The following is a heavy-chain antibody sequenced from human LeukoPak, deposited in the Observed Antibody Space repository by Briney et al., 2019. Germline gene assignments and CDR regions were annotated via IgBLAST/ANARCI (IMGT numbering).Heavy chain of an antibody. CDR2: ISGSGGST. Sequence: GGSLRLSCAASGVTFSSYAMSWVRQAPGKGLEWVSAISGSGGSTYYADSVKGRFTISRDNSKNTLYLQMNSLRAEDTAVYYCATGYAGELGAFDIWGQGTMVTVSS. J-gene: IGHJ3*02. D-gene: IGHD1-26*01. V-gene: IGHV3-23*01. CDR1: GVTFSSYA. CDR3: ATGYAGELGAFDI.